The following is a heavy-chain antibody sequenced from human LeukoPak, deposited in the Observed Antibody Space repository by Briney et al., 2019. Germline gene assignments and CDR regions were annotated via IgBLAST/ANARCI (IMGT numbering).Heavy chain of an antibody. Sequence: ASVKVSCKASGYTFTNYYMHWVRQAPGQGLEWMGVINPSGGSTSYAQKFQGRVTMTRDMSTSTVYMELSSLRSEDTAVYYCARVGGGNWIYVYDYWGQGTLVAVSS. CDR3: ARVGGGNWIYVYDY. J-gene: IGHJ4*02. V-gene: IGHV1-46*01. D-gene: IGHD4-23*01. CDR1: GYTFTNYY. CDR2: INPSGGST.